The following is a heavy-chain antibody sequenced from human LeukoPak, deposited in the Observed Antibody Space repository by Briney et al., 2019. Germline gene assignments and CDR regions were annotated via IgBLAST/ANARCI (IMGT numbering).Heavy chain of an antibody. V-gene: IGHV3-74*01. Sequence: GGSLRLPCAASGFTFSTYWMYWVRQAPGKGLVWVSRINSEGSRTSYADSVKGRVTISRDNAKNTLYLQMNSLRAEDTAVYYCARGRYCSSTSCYKAFDIWGQGTKVTVSS. D-gene: IGHD2-2*02. CDR1: GFTFSTYW. CDR2: INSEGSRT. CDR3: ARGRYCSSTSCYKAFDI. J-gene: IGHJ3*02.